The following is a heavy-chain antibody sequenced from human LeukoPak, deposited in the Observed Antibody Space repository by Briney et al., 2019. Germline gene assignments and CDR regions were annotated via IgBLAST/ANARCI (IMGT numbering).Heavy chain of an antibody. V-gene: IGHV3-33*01. J-gene: IGHJ4*02. CDR2: IWYDGSNK. D-gene: IGHD3-3*01. Sequence: PGGSLRLSCAASGFTFSSYGVHWVRQAPGKGLEWVAVIWYDGSNKYYADSVKGRFTISRDNSKNTLYLQMNSLRAEDTAVYYCARDPRDGGDSWSGYYNPAYYFDYWGQGTLVTVSS. CDR3: ARDPRDGGDSWSGYYNPAYYFDY. CDR1: GFTFSSYG.